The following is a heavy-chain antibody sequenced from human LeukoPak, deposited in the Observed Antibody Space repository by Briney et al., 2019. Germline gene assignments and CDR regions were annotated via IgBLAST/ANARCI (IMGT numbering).Heavy chain of an antibody. J-gene: IGHJ4*02. V-gene: IGHV1-69*13. Sequence: SVKVSCKASGGTFSSYAISWVRQAPGQGLEWMGGIIPIFGTANYAQKFQGRVPITADESTSTAYMELSSLRSDDTAVYYCARGRDTAIEFDYWGQGTLVTVSS. CDR1: GGTFSSYA. CDR2: IIPIFGTA. D-gene: IGHD5-18*01. CDR3: ARGRDTAIEFDY.